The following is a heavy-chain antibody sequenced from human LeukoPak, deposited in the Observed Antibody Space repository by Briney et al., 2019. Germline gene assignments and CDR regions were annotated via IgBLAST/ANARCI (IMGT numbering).Heavy chain of an antibody. J-gene: IGHJ4*02. CDR2: IYYSGST. CDR3: ARHPTSASYPVDY. D-gene: IGHD1-26*01. CDR1: GGSISSSGDY. Sequence: PSETLSLTCTVSGGSISSSGDYWGWIRQPPGKGLEWIGTIYYSGSTYYTPSLKSRVTISVDTSKNQFSLKLSSVTAADTAVYYCARHPTSASYPVDYWGQGTLVTVSS. V-gene: IGHV4-39*01.